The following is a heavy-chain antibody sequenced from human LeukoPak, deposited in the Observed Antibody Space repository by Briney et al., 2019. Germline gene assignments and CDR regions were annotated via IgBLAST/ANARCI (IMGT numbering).Heavy chain of an antibody. V-gene: IGHV3-48*03. D-gene: IGHD2-2*01. CDR1: GFTFSSYE. CDR2: ISSSGSTI. Sequence: GGSLRLSCAASGFTFSSYEMNWVRQAPGKGLEWVSYISSSGSTIYYADSVKGRFTISRDNAKNSLYLQMNSLRAEDTAVYYCARDGESGVKVPAANWFDPRGQGTLVTVSS. CDR3: ARDGESGVKVPAANWFDP. J-gene: IGHJ5*02.